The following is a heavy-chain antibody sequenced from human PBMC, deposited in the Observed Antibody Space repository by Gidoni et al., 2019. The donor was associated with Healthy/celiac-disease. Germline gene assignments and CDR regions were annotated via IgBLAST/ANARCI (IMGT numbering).Heavy chain of an antibody. CDR3: ASTGDGYNGGGIDY. CDR2: IYYSGST. D-gene: IGHD2-21*01. J-gene: IGHJ4*02. CDR1: GGSISSGDYY. Sequence: QVQLQESGPGLVKPSQTLSLTCPVSGGSISSGDYYWSWIRQPPGKGLEWIGYIYYSGSTCYNPSLKMRVTISVDTSKNQFSLKLSSVTAADTAVYYCASTGDGYNGGGIDYWGQGTLVTVSS. V-gene: IGHV4-30-4*01.